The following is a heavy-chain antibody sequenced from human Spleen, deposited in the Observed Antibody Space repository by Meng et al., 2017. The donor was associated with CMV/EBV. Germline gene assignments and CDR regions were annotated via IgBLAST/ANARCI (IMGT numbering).Heavy chain of an antibody. CDR3: ARDPFLRFGESLGWFDP. D-gene: IGHD3-10*01. Sequence: IRSSSYYWGWIRQPPGRGLEWIGTIHYSGNTSYNPSLKSRVTISVDTSKSHFSLKLTSVTAADTAMYYCARDPFLRFGESLGWFDPWGQGTLVTVSS. CDR2: IHYSGNT. J-gene: IGHJ5*02. CDR1: IRSSSYY. V-gene: IGHV4-39*07.